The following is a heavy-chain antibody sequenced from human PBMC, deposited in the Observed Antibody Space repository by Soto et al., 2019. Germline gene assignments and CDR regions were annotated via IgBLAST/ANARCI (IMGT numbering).Heavy chain of an antibody. J-gene: IGHJ1*01. Sequence: GASVKVSCKASGGTFSSYAISWVRQAPGQGLEWMGGIIPIFGTANYAQKFQGRVTITADESTSTAYMELSSLRSEDTAVYHCARVAGTTLYFQHWGQGTLVTVSS. V-gene: IGHV1-69*13. CDR1: GGTFSSYA. CDR2: IIPIFGTA. D-gene: IGHD1-7*01. CDR3: ARVAGTTLYFQH.